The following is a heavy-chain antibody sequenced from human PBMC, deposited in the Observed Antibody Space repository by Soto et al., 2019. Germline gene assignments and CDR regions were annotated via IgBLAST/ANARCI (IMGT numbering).Heavy chain of an antibody. CDR1: GGSISDYY. V-gene: IGHV4-59*12. D-gene: IGHD2-2*02. CDR2: IYYTGST. J-gene: IGHJ4*02. CDR3: ATYPRLDC. Sequence: SETLSLTCTVSGGSISDYYWSWIRQPPGKRLEWIGYIYYTGSTNYNPSLRSRVTISLDTSQNQFSLQLSSVTAADTAVYFCATYPRLDCWAQGNLVTISS.